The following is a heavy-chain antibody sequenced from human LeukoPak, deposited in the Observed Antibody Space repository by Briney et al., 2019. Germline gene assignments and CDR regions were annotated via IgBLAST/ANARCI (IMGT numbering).Heavy chain of an antibody. CDR3: APHRGGVEDISFDP. D-gene: IGHD2-15*01. CDR1: GYSITSYR. J-gene: IGHJ5*02. CDR2: IDPSDSYT. V-gene: IGHV5-10-1*01. Sequence: PGESLISCWTGSGYSITSYRIRWVRQMPGKGLEWMGRIDPSDSYTNYSPSFQGHVTISADKSISTAYLQWSSLKASDTAMYYCAPHRGGVEDISFDPWGQGTVVTVSS.